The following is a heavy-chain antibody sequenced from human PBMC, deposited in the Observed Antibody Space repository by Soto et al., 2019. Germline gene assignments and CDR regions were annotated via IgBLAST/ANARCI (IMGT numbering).Heavy chain of an antibody. CDR1: GGSISSYY. CDR3: ARLYGDAFDI. J-gene: IGHJ3*02. Sequence: SETLSLTCTVSGGSISSYYWSWIRQPPGKGLEWIGYIYYSGSTNYNPPLKSRVTISVDTSKNQFSLKLSSVTAADTAVYYCARLYGDAFDIWGQGTMVTVSS. V-gene: IGHV4-59*01. D-gene: IGHD4-17*01. CDR2: IYYSGST.